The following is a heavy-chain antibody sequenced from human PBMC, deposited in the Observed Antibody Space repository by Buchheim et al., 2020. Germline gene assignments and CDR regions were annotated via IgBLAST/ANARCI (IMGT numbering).Heavy chain of an antibody. D-gene: IGHD3-3*01. CDR3: AHRHWSNYYFDS. Sequence: QITLKESGPTLVKPTQTLTLTCTFSGFSLSTSGVGVGWIRQPPGKALEWLALIYWDDNKRYSPSLKSRLSITRDTSQKQVVLTMTNMDPVDTATYYCAHRHWSNYYFDSWGQGTL. V-gene: IGHV2-5*02. CDR1: GFSLSTSGVG. CDR2: IYWDDNK. J-gene: IGHJ4*02.